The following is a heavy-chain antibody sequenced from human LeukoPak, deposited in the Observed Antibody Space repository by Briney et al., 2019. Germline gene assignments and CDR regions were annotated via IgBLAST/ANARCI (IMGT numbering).Heavy chain of an antibody. V-gene: IGHV3-73*01. Sequence: GGSLKLSCAASGFTFSGSAMHWVRQASGKGLEWVGRIRSKANSYATAYAASVKGRFTISRDDSKNTAYLQMNSLRAEDTAVYYCARDIIAAAGSNFDYWGQGTLVTVSS. CDR2: IRSKANSYAT. D-gene: IGHD6-13*01. CDR1: GFTFSGSA. CDR3: ARDIIAAAGSNFDY. J-gene: IGHJ4*02.